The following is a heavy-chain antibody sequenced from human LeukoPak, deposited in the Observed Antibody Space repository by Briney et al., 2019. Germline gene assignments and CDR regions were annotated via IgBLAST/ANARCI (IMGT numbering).Heavy chain of an antibody. CDR3: ARTGDFDY. CDR1: GFTFSNYG. CDR2: ITGSSSTI. J-gene: IGHJ4*02. D-gene: IGHD7-27*01. Sequence: GGSLRLSCAASGFTFSNYGMNWVRQAPGKGLEWVSYITGSSSTIYYADSVKGRFTISRDNAKNSLYPQMNSLRAEDTAVYYCARTGDFDYWGQGALVTVSS. V-gene: IGHV3-48*01.